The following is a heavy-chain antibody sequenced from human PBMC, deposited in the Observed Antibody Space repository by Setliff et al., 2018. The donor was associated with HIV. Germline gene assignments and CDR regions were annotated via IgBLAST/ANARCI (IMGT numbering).Heavy chain of an antibody. CDR1: GYTFKSYD. J-gene: IGHJ4*02. Sequence: ASVKVSCKTSGYTFKSYDINWVRQAPGQRPEWMARIIAGNGNREYSPKFQGRATITADTSASTMYMELSSLRSEDTAVYYCARVGNNRLQFFDHWGQGTLVTVSS. CDR3: ARVGNNRLQFFDH. V-gene: IGHV1-3*01. D-gene: IGHD5-12*01. CDR2: IIAGNGNR.